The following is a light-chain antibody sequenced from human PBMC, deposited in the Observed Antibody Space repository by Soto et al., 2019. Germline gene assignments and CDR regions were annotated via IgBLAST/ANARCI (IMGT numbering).Light chain of an antibody. V-gene: IGKV1-5*01. J-gene: IGKJ1*01. Sequence: DIQMTQSPSTLSASVGDRVTITCRASQSISSWLAWYQQKPGKAPKLLIYDASSLESGVPSRFSGSGSGTEFTLTISGLQPDDFATYYCQQYNSYLRTFGQGTKVDIK. CDR3: QQYNSYLRT. CDR1: QSISSW. CDR2: DAS.